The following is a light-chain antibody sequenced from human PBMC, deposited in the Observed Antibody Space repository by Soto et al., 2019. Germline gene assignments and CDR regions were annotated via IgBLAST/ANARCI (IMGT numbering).Light chain of an antibody. J-gene: IGKJ3*01. V-gene: IGKV3-20*01. CDR2: GAS. CDR1: QSVSSSY. CDR3: QQYGSSLFP. Sequence: EIVLTQSPGTLSLSPGERATLSCRASQSVSSSYLAWYQQKPGQAPRLLIYGASSRATGIPDRFSGSGSGTSFTLTVSRLEPEDSAVYYCQQYGSSLFPFGPGTKVDIK.